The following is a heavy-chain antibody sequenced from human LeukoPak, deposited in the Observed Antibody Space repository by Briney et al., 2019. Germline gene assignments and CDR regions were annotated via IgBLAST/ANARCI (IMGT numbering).Heavy chain of an antibody. D-gene: IGHD3-10*01. CDR1: GGSISSYY. CDR3: ARENPLWVGKSTVIDD. CDR2: IYYSAST. Sequence: PSETLSLTCTVSGGSISSYYWSWIRQPPGKGLEWIGYIYYSASTNYNPSLKSRVTISVDTSKNQFSLKLSSVTAADTAVYFCARENPLWVGKSTVIDDWGQGTPVTVSS. V-gene: IGHV4-59*01. J-gene: IGHJ4*01.